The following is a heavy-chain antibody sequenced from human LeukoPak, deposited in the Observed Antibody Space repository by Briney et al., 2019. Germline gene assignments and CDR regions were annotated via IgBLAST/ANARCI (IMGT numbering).Heavy chain of an antibody. CDR3: ARPSAGSPPKY. V-gene: IGHV5-51*01. CDR2: IYPGDSDT. Sequence: GQSLKISCRASGYSFTSYWIGWVRQMPGKGLEWMGIIYPGDSDTRYSPSFQGQVTISADKSISTAYLQWSSPQASDTAMYYCARPSAGSPPKYWGQGTLVTVSS. J-gene: IGHJ4*02. CDR1: GYSFTSYW. D-gene: IGHD1-26*01.